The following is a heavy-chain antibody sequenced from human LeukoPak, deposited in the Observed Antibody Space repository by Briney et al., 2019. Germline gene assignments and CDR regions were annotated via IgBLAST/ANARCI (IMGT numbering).Heavy chain of an antibody. Sequence: GGSLRLSCVASGLTFSTNWMTWVRQAPGKGLGWVANIKEDGDVKHYVDSVKGRFTISRDNAKNSLYLQMNSLRAEDTAVYYCAREGTDSSGWSDWGQGTLVTVSS. J-gene: IGHJ4*02. CDR3: AREGTDSSGWSD. V-gene: IGHV3-7*01. CDR1: GLTFSTNW. D-gene: IGHD6-19*01. CDR2: IKEDGDVK.